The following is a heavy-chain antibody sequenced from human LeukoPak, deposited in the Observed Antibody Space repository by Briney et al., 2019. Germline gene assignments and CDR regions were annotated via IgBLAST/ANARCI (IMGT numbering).Heavy chain of an antibody. CDR3: ARAVAFGGVIAYFDY. CDR2: ISSSGSTI. CDR1: GFTFSSYE. J-gene: IGHJ4*02. Sequence: GGSLRLSCAASGFTFSSYEMNWVRQAPGKGPEWVSYISSSGSTIYYADSVKGRFTISRDNAKNSLYLQMNSLRAEDTAVYYCARAVAFGGVIAYFDYWGQGTLVTVSS. D-gene: IGHD3-16*02. V-gene: IGHV3-48*03.